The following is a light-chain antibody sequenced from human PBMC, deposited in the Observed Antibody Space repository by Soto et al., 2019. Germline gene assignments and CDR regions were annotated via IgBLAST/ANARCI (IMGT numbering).Light chain of an antibody. CDR1: SSDVGGYNY. Sequence: QTVLTPPRSASWTPGQAVTISCTGTSSDVGGYNYVSWYQQHPGKAPKLMIYEASKRPSGVPDRFSGSKSGNTASLTVSGLQAEDEADYYCSSYAGSNIFVFGPGTKVTVL. CDR3: SSYAGSNIFV. CDR2: EAS. J-gene: IGLJ1*01. V-gene: IGLV2-8*01.